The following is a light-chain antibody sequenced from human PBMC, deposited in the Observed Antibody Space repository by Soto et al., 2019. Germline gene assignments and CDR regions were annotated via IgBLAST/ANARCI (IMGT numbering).Light chain of an antibody. Sequence: VMTQSPATLSVSPGERAALSCRASQSVITNLAWYQQKPGQPPRLLIYFASTRATAVPARFTAGGSGTDFTLTISSLEPEDFAVYYCQQRSNWPWTFGQGTKVDI. V-gene: IGKV3-11*01. J-gene: IGKJ1*01. CDR2: FAS. CDR1: QSVITN. CDR3: QQRSNWPWT.